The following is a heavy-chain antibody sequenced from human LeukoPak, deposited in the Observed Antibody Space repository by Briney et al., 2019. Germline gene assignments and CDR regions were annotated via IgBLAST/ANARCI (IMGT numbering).Heavy chain of an antibody. J-gene: IGHJ3*02. CDR2: IYYSGST. CDR1: GGSISSYY. V-gene: IGHV4-59*01. Sequence: SETLSLTCTVSGGSISSYYWSWIRQPPGKGLEWIGYIYYSGSTNYNPSLKSRVTISVDTSKNQFSLKLSSVTAADTAVYYCARGGATIPDAFDIWGQGTMVTVSS. D-gene: IGHD1-26*01. CDR3: ARGGATIPDAFDI.